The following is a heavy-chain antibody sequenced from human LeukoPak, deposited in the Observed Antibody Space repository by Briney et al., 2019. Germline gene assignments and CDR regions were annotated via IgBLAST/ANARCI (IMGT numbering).Heavy chain of an antibody. CDR1: GYSISIGYY. J-gene: IGHJ4*02. D-gene: IGHD3-16*01. V-gene: IGHV4-38-2*02. CDR2: IYHSGRT. Sequence: SETLSLTCTVSGYSISIGYYWGWIRQPPGKGLEWIESIYHSGRTYYNPSLKTRVTISLDTSKNQFSLKLSSVTAADTAVYYCARAPTQWGFDYWGQGTLVTVSS. CDR3: ARAPTQWGFDY.